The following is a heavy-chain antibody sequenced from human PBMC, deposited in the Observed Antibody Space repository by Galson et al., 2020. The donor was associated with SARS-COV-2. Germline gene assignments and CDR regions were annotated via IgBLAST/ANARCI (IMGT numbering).Heavy chain of an antibody. Sequence: QLGESLKISCAASGFTVSSNYMSWVRQAPGKGLEWVSVIYSGGSTYYADSVKGRFTISRDNSKNTLYLQMNSLRAEDTAVYYCARGNWFDPWGQGTLVAVSS. CDR2: IYSGGST. J-gene: IGHJ5*02. V-gene: IGHV3-53*01. CDR1: GFTVSSNY. CDR3: ARGNWFDP.